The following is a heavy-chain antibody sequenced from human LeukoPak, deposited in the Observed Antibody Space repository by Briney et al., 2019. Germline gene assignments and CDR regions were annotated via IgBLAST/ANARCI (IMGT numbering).Heavy chain of an antibody. Sequence: GGSLRLSCAASGFTFGSYGMHWVRQAPGKGLEWVAFISYDGSEKNYADSGKGRFTISRDNFKKRVSLQMNSLNAEDTAVYYCARDADAYGRLDYWGQGTLVTVSS. CDR3: ARDADAYGRLDY. J-gene: IGHJ4*02. CDR2: ISYDGSEK. CDR1: GFTFGSYG. D-gene: IGHD3-10*01. V-gene: IGHV3-30*19.